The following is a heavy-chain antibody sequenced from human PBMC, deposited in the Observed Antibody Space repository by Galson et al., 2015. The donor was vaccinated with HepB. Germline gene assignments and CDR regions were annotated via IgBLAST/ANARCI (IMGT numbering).Heavy chain of an antibody. CDR3: TTSVGWDHSLSAY. Sequence: SLRLSCAASGFTFSNAWMSWVRQAPGKGLEWVGRIKSKTDGGTTDYAAPVKGRFTISRDDSKNTLYLQMNSLNTEDTAVYYCTTSVGWDHSLSAYWGQGTLVTVSS. CDR2: IKSKTDGGTT. J-gene: IGHJ4*02. D-gene: IGHD1-26*01. CDR1: GFTFSNAW. V-gene: IGHV3-15*01.